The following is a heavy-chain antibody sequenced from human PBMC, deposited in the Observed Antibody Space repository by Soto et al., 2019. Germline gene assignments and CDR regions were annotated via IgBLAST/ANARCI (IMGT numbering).Heavy chain of an antibody. D-gene: IGHD5-18*01. V-gene: IGHV1-18*01. Sequence: ASVNVSCKASGYTFTSYGISWVRQAPGQGLEWMGWISAYNGNTNYAQKLQGRVTMTTDTSTSTAYMELRSLRSDDTAVYYCARDIYTAMVHYFDYWGQGTLVTVSS. CDR1: GYTFTSYG. CDR3: ARDIYTAMVHYFDY. CDR2: ISAYNGNT. J-gene: IGHJ4*02.